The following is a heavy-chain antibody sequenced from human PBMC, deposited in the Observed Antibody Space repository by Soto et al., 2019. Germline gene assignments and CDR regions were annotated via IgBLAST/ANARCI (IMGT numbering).Heavy chain of an antibody. CDR2: IYYSGST. CDR3: ARDGPDDFWSGDEDYYYYYMDV. V-gene: IGHV4-59*01. Sequence: PSETLSLTCTVSGGSISSYYWSWIRQPPGKGLEWIGYIYYSGSTNYNPSLKSRVTISVDTSKNQLSLKLSSVTAADTAVYYCARDGPDDFWSGDEDYYYYYMDVWGKGTTVTVSS. J-gene: IGHJ6*03. CDR1: GGSISSYY. D-gene: IGHD3-3*01.